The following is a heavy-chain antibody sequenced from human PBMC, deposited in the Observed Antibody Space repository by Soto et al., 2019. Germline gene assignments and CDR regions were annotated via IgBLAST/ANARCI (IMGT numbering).Heavy chain of an antibody. CDR3: ARGVEMAKITAGAFDI. Sequence: PGESLKISCKGSGYSFTSYWIGWVRQMPGKGLEWMGIIYPGDSDTRYSPSFQGQVTISADKSISTAYLQWSSLKASDTAMYYCARGVEMAKITAGAFDIWGQGTMVT. J-gene: IGHJ3*02. V-gene: IGHV5-51*01. CDR2: IYPGDSDT. D-gene: IGHD5-12*01. CDR1: GYSFTSYW.